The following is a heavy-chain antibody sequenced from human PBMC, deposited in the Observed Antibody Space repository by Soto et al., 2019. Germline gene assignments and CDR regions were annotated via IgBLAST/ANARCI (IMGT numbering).Heavy chain of an antibody. D-gene: IGHD3-22*01. V-gene: IGHV3-53*01. J-gene: IGHJ4*02. CDR1: GFTVSSNY. CDR3: AREHSYYDSSGYYYFDY. CDR2: IYSGGST. Sequence: PGGSLRLSCAASGFTVSSNYMSWVRQAPGKGLEWVSVIYSGGSTYYADSLKGRFTISRDNSKNTLYLQMNSLRAEDTAVYYCAREHSYYDSSGYYYFDYWGQGTLVTVSS.